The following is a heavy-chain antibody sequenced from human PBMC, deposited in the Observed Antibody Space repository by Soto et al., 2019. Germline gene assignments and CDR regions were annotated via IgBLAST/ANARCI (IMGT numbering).Heavy chain of an antibody. J-gene: IGHJ4*02. CDR3: AKDRVRFGGPLSDY. D-gene: IGHD3-3*01. Sequence: PXGSLRLSCSASGCTFSSYAMTWVRQAPGKGLEWVSAISGSGGSTYYADSVKGRFTISRDNSKNTLYLQMNSLRAEDTAVYYCAKDRVRFGGPLSDYWGQGALVTVSS. CDR2: ISGSGGST. V-gene: IGHV3-23*01. CDR1: GCTFSSYA.